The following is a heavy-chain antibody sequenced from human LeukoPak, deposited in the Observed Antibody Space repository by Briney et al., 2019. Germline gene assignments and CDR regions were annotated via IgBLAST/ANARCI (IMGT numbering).Heavy chain of an antibody. Sequence: GRSLRLSCVGSGYSFDEYAMHWVRQAPGKGLEWVSGINWKSDKIGYADSVKGRFTISRDNAKNSLYLQMDSLRAEDTAIYYCTRVGYIDEGIDYWGQGTLVTVSS. CDR3: TRVGYIDEGIDY. D-gene: IGHD5-24*01. CDR2: INWKSDKI. J-gene: IGHJ4*02. CDR1: GYSFDEYA. V-gene: IGHV3-9*01.